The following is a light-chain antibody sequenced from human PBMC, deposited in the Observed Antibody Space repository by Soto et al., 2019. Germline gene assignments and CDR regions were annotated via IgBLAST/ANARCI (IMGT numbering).Light chain of an antibody. V-gene: IGKV4-1*01. CDR3: QQYLTTPHT. CDR1: QSVLYSLNSKNY. J-gene: IGKJ2*01. Sequence: DIVMTQSPDSLAVSLGERATINCKSSQSVLYSLNSKNYLAWYQQKPGQPPNLLIYWASTRESGVPERFRGSGSGTDFTLTISSVQAEDVAVYFCQQYLTTPHTFGQGTKLQIK. CDR2: WAS.